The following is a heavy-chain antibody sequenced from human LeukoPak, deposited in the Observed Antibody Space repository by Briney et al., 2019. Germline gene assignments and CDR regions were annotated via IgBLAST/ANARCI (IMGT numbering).Heavy chain of an antibody. CDR3: ARDIFGSGSQEWFDP. J-gene: IGHJ5*02. V-gene: IGHV3-11*06. CDR1: GFTFSDYY. CDR2: VSSSSSYT. Sequence: GGSLRLSCAASGFTFSDYYMSWIRQAPGKGLEWVSYVSSSSSYTNYADSVKGRFTISRDNAKNSLYLQMNSLRAEGTAVYYCARDIFGSGSQEWFDPWGQGTLVTVSS. D-gene: IGHD3-10*01.